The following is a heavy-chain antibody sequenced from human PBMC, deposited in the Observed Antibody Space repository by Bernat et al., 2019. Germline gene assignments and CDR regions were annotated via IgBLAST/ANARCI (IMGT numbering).Heavy chain of an antibody. CDR1: GFTFSSYW. D-gene: IGHD6-6*01. CDR2: INSDGSST. CDR3: AREYSSSRNAYYYGMDV. V-gene: IGHV3-74*01. J-gene: IGHJ6*02. Sequence: EVQLVESGGGLVQPGGSLRLSCAASGFTFSSYWMHWVRQAPGKGLVWVSRINSDGSSTSYAVSVKGRFTISRDNAKNTLYLQMNSLRAEDTAVYYCAREYSSSRNAYYYGMDVWGQGTTVTVSS.